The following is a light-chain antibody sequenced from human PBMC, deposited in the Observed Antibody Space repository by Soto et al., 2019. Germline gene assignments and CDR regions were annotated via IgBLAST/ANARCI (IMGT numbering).Light chain of an antibody. V-gene: IGKV1-12*01. CDR3: QQANSFPLT. CDR1: QGISSW. J-gene: IGKJ4*02. CDR2: TAS. Sequence: DIQMNQSPSSVSASVGDRVTITCRASQGISSWLAWYQQKPGTAPNLLIHTASSLPSGVPARFSGSGSGTDFTLTISSLQPEDCATYYCQQANSFPLTFGGVTKVEIK.